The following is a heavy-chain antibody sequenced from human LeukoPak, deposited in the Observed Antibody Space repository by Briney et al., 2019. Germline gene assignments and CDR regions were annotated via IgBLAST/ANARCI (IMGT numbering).Heavy chain of an antibody. D-gene: IGHD3-22*01. CDR1: GYTFTGYY. CDR2: INPNSGGT. CDR3: ARVPYYYDSSGYHGQEDY. Sequence: ASVKVSCKASGYTFTGYYMHWVRQAPGQGLEWMGWINPNSGGTNYAQKFQGRVTMTRDTSISTAYMELSRLRSDDTAVYYCARVPYYYDSSGYHGQEDYWGQGTLVTVSS. V-gene: IGHV1-2*02. J-gene: IGHJ4*02.